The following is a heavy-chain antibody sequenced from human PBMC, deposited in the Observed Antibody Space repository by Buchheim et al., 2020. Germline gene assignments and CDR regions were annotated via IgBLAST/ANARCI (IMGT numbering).Heavy chain of an antibody. CDR3: AKWGRGVPFDY. V-gene: IGHV3-30*18. J-gene: IGHJ4*02. Sequence: VQLVESGGGVVQPGRSLRLSCAASGFTFSSYGMHWVRQAPGKGLEWVAVISYDGSNKYYADSVKGRFTISRDNSKNTLYLQMNSLRAEDTAVYYCAKWGRGVPFDYWGQGTL. CDR1: GFTFSSYG. D-gene: IGHD3-10*01. CDR2: ISYDGSNK.